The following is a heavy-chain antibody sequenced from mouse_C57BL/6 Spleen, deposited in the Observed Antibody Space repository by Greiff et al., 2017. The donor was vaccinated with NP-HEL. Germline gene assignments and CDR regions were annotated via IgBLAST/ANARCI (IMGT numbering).Heavy chain of an antibody. CDR3: ARSDSDDPFAY. V-gene: IGHV1-78*01. Sequence: VQLQQSDAELVKPGASVKISCKVSGYTFTDRTIHWMKQRPEQGLEWIGYIYPRDGSTKYNEKFKGKATLIADKSSSTAYMQLNSMTSEDSPVNFYARSDSDDPFAYWGQVTRVTVSA. J-gene: IGHJ3*01. CDR2: IYPRDGST. CDR1: GYTFTDRT. D-gene: IGHD2-3*01.